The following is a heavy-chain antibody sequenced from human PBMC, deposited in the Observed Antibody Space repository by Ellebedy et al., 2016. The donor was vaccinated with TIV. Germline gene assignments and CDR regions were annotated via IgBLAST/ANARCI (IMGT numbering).Heavy chain of an antibody. CDR3: ARLMVYAPYDAFDI. Sequence: GESLKISCAASGFTFSSYWMHWVRQAPGKGLVWVSRINSDGSIYADSVKGRFTISRDNAKNSLYLQMNSLRAEDTAVYYCARLMVYAPYDAFDIWGQGTMVTVSS. CDR1: GFTFSSYW. CDR2: INSDGS. V-gene: IGHV3-74*01. D-gene: IGHD2-8*01. J-gene: IGHJ3*02.